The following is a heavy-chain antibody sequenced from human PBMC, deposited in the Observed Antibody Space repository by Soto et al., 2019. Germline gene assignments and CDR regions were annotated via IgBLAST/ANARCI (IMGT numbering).Heavy chain of an antibody. D-gene: IGHD6-19*01. J-gene: IGHJ4*02. CDR3: VRGLAGRFDH. CDR2: TYYRSKWCN. V-gene: IGHV6-1*01. Sequence: SQTLSLTCAISGVSVSGDSASWNWIRQSPSRGLEWLGRTYYRSKWCNDYAESVKSRITVNADTSNNQFSLQLNSVTPEDTAVYYSVRGLAGRFDHWGQGAQVTVSS. CDR1: GVSVSGDSAS.